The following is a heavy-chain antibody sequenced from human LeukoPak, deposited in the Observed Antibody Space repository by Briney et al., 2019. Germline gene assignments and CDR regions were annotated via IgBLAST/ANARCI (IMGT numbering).Heavy chain of an antibody. CDR1: GFTFSSYW. D-gene: IGHD6-13*01. CDR2: IKQDGSEK. CDR3: ARVRIAAAGTYFQH. J-gene: IGHJ1*01. V-gene: IGHV3-7*01. Sequence: SGGSLRLSCAASGFTFSSYWMSWVRQAPGKGLEWVANIKQDGSEKYYVDSVKGRFTISRDNAKNSLYLQMNSLRAEDTAVYYCARVRIAAAGTYFQHWGQGTLVTVSS.